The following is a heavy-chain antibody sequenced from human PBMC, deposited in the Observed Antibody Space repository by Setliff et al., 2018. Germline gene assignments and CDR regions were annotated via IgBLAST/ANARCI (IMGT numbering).Heavy chain of an antibody. J-gene: IGHJ6*02. Sequence: PPGKGLESIGYIQKSGGTNYNPALKSRVTISVDTSTNQFSLKLRSVTAADTAVYYCARLSWNGLRYYGLDVWGQGTLVTVSS. D-gene: IGHD3-3*01. V-gene: IGHV4-61*07. CDR2: IQKSGGT. CDR3: ARLSWNGLRYYGLDV.